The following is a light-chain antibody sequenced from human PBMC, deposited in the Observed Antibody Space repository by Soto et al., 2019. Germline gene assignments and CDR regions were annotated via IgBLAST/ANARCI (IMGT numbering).Light chain of an antibody. V-gene: IGKV3-11*01. CDR3: QERGRWPRAT. CDR1: QNVGLN. CDR2: TAS. Sequence: EMVLTQSPATMSLSPGESATLSCRASQNVGLNIAWYQQKSGQPPRRLIHTASSRATGIPARFSGSGSRTDFTLTISSLEPEKIAVYYWQERGRWPRATFGGGTKVEMK. J-gene: IGKJ4*01.